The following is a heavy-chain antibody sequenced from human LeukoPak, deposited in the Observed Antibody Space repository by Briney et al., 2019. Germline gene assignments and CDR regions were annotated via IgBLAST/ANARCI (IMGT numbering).Heavy chain of an antibody. D-gene: IGHD4-11*01. J-gene: IGHJ4*02. CDR2: ISYDGSNK. V-gene: IGHV3-30-3*01. Sequence: PGRSLRLSCAASGFTFSSYAMHWVRQAPGKRLEWVAVISYDGSNKYYADSVKGRFTISRDNSKNTLYLQMNSLRAEDTAVYYCARDPQQLSFDYWGQGTLVTVSS. CDR1: GFTFSSYA. CDR3: ARDPQQLSFDY.